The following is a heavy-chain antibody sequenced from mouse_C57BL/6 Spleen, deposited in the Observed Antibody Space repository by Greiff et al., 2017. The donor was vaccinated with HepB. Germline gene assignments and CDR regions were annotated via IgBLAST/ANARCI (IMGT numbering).Heavy chain of an antibody. CDR1: GYTFTSYW. V-gene: IGHV1-55*01. Sequence: QVQLKESGAELVKPGASVKMSCKASGYTFTSYWITWVKQRPGQGLEWIGDIYPGSGSTNYNEKFKSKATLTVDTSSSTAYMQLSSLTSEDSAVYYCARILAWFAYWGQGTLVTVSA. J-gene: IGHJ3*01. CDR3: ARILAWFAY. CDR2: IYPGSGST.